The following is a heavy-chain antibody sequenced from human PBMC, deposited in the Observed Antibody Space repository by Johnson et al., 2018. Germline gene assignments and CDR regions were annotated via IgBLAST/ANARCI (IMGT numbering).Heavy chain of an antibody. D-gene: IGHD1-26*01. CDR1: GFTFSHYA. CDR3: ARDTGENYYYYDRDV. Sequence: QVQLVQSGGGLVQPGGSLRLSCAVSGFTFSHYAMHWVRQAPDKGLEWVAVIAYDGSNKYHADSVRGRFTISRDNSKNTLYLQMNSLRAEDTAVYYCARDTGENYYYYDRDVWGKGTTVTVSS. CDR2: IAYDGSNK. V-gene: IGHV3-30*04. J-gene: IGHJ6*03.